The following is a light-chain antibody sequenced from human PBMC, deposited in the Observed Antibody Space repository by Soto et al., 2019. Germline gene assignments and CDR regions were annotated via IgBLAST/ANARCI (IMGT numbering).Light chain of an antibody. CDR2: GAS. J-gene: IGKJ3*01. Sequence: EIVLTQSPDTLSLSPGERATLACRASQSVSSSYLAWYQHKPGQAPSLLIYGASSSATGIPDRFSGSGSGTDFTLIISRLEPADFSVYYCQLYCSSPLFTFGPGTKVDIK. V-gene: IGKV3-20*01. CDR3: QLYCSSPLFT. CDR1: QSVSSSY.